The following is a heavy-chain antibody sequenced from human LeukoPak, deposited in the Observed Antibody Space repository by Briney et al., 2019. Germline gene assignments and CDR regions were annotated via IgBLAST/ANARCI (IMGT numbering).Heavy chain of an antibody. CDR1: GFTFSDYY. J-gene: IGHJ4*02. CDR2: ISSSGSTM. V-gene: IGHV3-11*04. Sequence: GGSLRLSCAASGFTFSDYYMSWIRQAPGKGLEWVSYISSSGSTMYYADSVKGRFTISRDNAKNSLYLQMNSLRAEDTAVYYCARVGATLRYYSDYWGQGTLVTVSS. CDR3: ARVGATLRYYSDY. D-gene: IGHD1-26*01.